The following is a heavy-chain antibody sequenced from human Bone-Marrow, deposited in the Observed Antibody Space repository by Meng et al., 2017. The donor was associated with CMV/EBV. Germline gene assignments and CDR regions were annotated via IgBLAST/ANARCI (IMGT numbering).Heavy chain of an antibody. Sequence: ASVKVSCKASGYTFTGYYMHWVRQAPGQGLECMGWINPNSGGTNYAQKFQGRVTMTRDTSISTAYMELSRLRSDDTAVYYCARVRVVIIKTYGMDVWGQGTTVTVSS. CDR2: INPNSGGT. CDR3: ARVRVVIIKTYGMDV. D-gene: IGHD3-3*01. CDR1: GYTFTGYY. J-gene: IGHJ6*02. V-gene: IGHV1-2*02.